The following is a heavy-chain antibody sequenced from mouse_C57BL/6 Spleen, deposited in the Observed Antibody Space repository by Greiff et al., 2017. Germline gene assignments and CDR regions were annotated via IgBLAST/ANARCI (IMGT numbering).Heavy chain of an antibody. CDR3: ARHEVYDGYYDFDY. CDR1: GFTFSSYG. D-gene: IGHD2-3*01. V-gene: IGHV5-6*01. J-gene: IGHJ2*01. Sequence: EVQLVESGGDLVKPGGSLKLSCAASGFTFSSYGMSWVRQTPDKRLEWVATISSGGSYTYYPDSVKGRFTISRDNAKNTLYLQMSSLKSEDTAMYDGARHEVYDGYYDFDYWGQGTTLTVSS. CDR2: ISSGGSYT.